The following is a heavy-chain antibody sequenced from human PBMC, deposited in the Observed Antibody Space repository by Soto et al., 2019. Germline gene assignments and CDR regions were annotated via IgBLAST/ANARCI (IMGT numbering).Heavy chain of an antibody. CDR2: VNPNSGGT. D-gene: IGHD6-19*01. CDR1: GYTFTGYY. J-gene: IGHJ4*02. V-gene: IGHV1-2*04. Sequence: ASVKVSCKASGYTFTGYYIHWVRQAPGQGLEWMGWVNPNSGGTDYAQKFQGWVTMTRDTSISTADMELSRLRSDDTAVYYCVTSRVSIAVAGETEYYFDYWGQGTRVTVSS. CDR3: VTSRVSIAVAGETEYYFDY.